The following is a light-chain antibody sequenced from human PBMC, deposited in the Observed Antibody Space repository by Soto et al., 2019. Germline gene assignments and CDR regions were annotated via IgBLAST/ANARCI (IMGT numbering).Light chain of an antibody. V-gene: IGLV1-44*01. J-gene: IGLJ1*01. CDR1: SSNIGTYS. CDR2: SDN. Sequence: QSVLTQPPSASGTPGQRVTISCSGSSSNIGTYSVSWYQQFPGTAPRLLIYSDNQRPSGVPDRFSASKSGASASLAISGLQSEDEADFPCAAWDDSLNGCVFGTATKVTVL. CDR3: AAWDDSLNGCV.